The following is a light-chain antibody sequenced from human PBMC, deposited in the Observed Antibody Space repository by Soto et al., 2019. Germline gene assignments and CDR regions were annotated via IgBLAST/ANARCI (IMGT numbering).Light chain of an antibody. CDR1: QSISSW. CDR2: KAS. CDR3: KQYTSWT. Sequence: DIQMTQSPSTLSASVGDRVTITCRASQSISSWLAWYQQKPGKAPKLLIYKASSLESGVPSRFSGSGSGTEFTLTISSLQPDDFATYYCKQYTSWTFGQGTTVEIK. V-gene: IGKV1-5*03. J-gene: IGKJ1*01.